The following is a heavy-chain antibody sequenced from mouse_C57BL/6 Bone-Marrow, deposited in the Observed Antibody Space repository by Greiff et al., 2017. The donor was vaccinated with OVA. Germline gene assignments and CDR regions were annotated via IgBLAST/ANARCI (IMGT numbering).Heavy chain of an antibody. J-gene: IGHJ2*01. CDR2: INHNGGST. CDR1: GFTFTDYY. Sequence: EVQLLEPEAGLVQPGSSMKLSCTASGFTFTDYYMPWVRQVPEQGLEWVANINHNGGSTYYLDSLKSSSIISRDNAKNILYLQMSSLTSEDTATYYCAREKRYLDYWGQGTTLTVSS. D-gene: IGHD2-14*01. CDR3: AREKRYLDY. V-gene: IGHV5-16*01.